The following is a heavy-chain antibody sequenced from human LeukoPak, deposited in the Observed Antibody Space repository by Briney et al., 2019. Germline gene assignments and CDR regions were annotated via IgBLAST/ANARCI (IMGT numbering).Heavy chain of an antibody. CDR3: AKPTSGDGSFLIDY. D-gene: IGHD1-26*01. CDR1: GFTFSSYG. Sequence: GGSLRLSCAASGFTFSSYGMHWVRQAPGKGLEWMAVIWYDGSYTYYAESVKGRFTISRDNSRNTLYLQMSSLRAEDTAVYYCAKPTSGDGSFLIDYWGQGTLVTVSS. CDR2: IWYDGSYT. V-gene: IGHV3-33*06. J-gene: IGHJ4*02.